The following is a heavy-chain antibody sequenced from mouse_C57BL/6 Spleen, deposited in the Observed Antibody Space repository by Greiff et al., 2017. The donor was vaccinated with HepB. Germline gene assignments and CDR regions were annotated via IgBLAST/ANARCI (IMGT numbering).Heavy chain of an antibody. V-gene: IGHV2-4*01. CDR1: GFSLTSYG. Sequence: VQLKESGPGLVQPSQSLSITCTVSGFSLTSYGVHWVRQPPGKGLEWLGVIWSGGSTDYNAAFISRLSISKDNSKSQVFFKMNSLQADDTAIYYCAKGDDYDRGYAMDYWGQGTSVTVSS. J-gene: IGHJ4*01. D-gene: IGHD2-4*01. CDR2: IWSGGST. CDR3: AKGDDYDRGYAMDY.